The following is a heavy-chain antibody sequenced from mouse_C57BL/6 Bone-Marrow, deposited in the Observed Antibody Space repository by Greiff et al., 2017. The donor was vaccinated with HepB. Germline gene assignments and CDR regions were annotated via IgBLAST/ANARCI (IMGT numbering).Heavy chain of an antibody. V-gene: IGHV1-64*01. D-gene: IGHD1-1*01. CDR2: IHPNSGST. CDR1: GYTFTSYW. Sequence: VQLQQPGAELVKPGASVKLSCKASGYTFTSYWMHWVKQRPGQGLEWIGMIHPNSGSTNYNEKFKSKATVTVDKSSSTAYMQLSSLTSEDSAVYDCAREDYGSSCYFDYWGQGTTLTVSS. CDR3: AREDYGSSCYFDY. J-gene: IGHJ2*01.